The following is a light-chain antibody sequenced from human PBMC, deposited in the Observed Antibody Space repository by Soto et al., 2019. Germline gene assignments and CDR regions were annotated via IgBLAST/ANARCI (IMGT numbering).Light chain of an antibody. J-gene: IGKJ4*01. CDR1: QGISTY. V-gene: IGKV1-9*01. CDR3: QQLNSYPLT. CDR2: AAS. Sequence: DIQLTQAPSFLSASVGDRVTITCRASQGISTYLVWYQQKPGKAPKLLIYAASTLQSGVPSRFSGSGSGTEFTLTISSLQPEDFATYSCQQLNSYPLTFGGGTKVEIK.